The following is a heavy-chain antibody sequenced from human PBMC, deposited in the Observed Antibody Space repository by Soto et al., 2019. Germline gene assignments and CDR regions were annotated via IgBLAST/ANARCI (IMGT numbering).Heavy chain of an antibody. V-gene: IGHV3-30-3*01. D-gene: IGHD6-19*01. CDR2: ISYDGSNK. CDR3: AREGVPYSSGWYSAYGGAEYFQH. CDR1: GFTFSSYA. Sequence: QVQLVESGGGVVQPGRSLRLSCAASGFTFSSYAMHWVRQAPGKGLEWVAVISYDGSNKYYADSVKGRFTISRDNSKNTLYLQMNRLRAEDTVVYYCAREGVPYSSGWYSAYGGAEYFQHWGQGTLVTAS. J-gene: IGHJ1*01.